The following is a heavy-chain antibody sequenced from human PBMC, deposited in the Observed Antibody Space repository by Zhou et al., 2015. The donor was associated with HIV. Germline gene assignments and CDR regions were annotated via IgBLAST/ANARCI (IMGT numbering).Heavy chain of an antibody. V-gene: IGHV1-69*01. CDR1: GGTFSSYA. CDR3: AREEVSRITIFGVDSGYYGMDV. CDR2: IIPIFGTA. J-gene: IGHJ6*02. D-gene: IGHD3-3*01. Sequence: QVQLVQSGAEVKKPGSSVKVSCKASGGTFSSYAISWVRQAPGQGLEWMGGIIPIFGTANYAQKFQGRVTITADESTSTAYMELSSLRSEDTAVYYCAREEVSRITIFGVDSGYYGMDVWGQGTTVTVSS.